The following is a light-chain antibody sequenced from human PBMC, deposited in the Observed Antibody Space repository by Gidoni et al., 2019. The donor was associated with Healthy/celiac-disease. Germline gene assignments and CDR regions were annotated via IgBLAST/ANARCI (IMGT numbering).Light chain of an antibody. J-gene: IGKJ4*01. CDR3: QQYNNWPPWTT. V-gene: IGKV3-15*01. Sequence: EIVMTQSPATLSVSPGERATLSCRASQSVSSNLAWYQQKPGQAPRLLIYGASTRATGIPARFSGSGSGTEFTLTISSLQSEDFAVYYCQQYNNWPPWTTFAGGTKVEIK. CDR2: GAS. CDR1: QSVSSN.